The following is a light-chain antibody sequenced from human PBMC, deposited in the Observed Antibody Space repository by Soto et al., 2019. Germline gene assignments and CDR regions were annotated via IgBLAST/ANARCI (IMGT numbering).Light chain of an antibody. Sequence: EIVLTQSPATLSLSPGERATLSCRASQSMSTYLAWYQHKPGQAPRLLIYNASNRATGIPARFSGRGFGTDFTLTISSLEPEDFAVYYCQQRSTWPLTFGGGTKVEI. V-gene: IGKV3-11*01. CDR1: QSMSTY. CDR2: NAS. CDR3: QQRSTWPLT. J-gene: IGKJ4*01.